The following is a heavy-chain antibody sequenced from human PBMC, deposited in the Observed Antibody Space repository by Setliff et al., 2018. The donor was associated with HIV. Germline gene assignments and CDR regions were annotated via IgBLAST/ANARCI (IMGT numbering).Heavy chain of an antibody. V-gene: IGHV3-23*01. CDR2: ISGSGSTT. D-gene: IGHD3-22*01. CDR1: GFTFSTYA. Sequence: GGSLRLSCVASGFTFSTYAINWVRLAPGKGLEWVSSISGSGSTTYYADSVRGRFTISRDNSKNTLYLQMNSLRAEDTAVYYRAKTYYYDSSGYYYFDSWGQGTLVTVSS. CDR3: AKTYYYDSSGYYYFDS. J-gene: IGHJ4*02.